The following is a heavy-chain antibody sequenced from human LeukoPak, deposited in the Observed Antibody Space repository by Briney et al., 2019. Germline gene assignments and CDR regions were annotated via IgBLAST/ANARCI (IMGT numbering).Heavy chain of an antibody. J-gene: IGHJ6*03. CDR1: GYTFINYG. Sequence: ASVEVSCKASGYTFINYGITWVRQAPGQGLEWMGWISAYNGNTNYAQKLQGRVTMTTDTSTSTAYMELRSLRSDDTAVYYCARQLSGYENYYYYYYMDVWGKGTTVTVSS. CDR3: ARQLSGYENYYYYYYMDV. D-gene: IGHD5-12*01. V-gene: IGHV1-18*01. CDR2: ISAYNGNT.